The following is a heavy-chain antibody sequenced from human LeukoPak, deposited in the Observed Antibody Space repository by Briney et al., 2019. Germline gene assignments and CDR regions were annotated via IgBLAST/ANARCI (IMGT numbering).Heavy chain of an antibody. CDR3: AKDSHWILFDD. CDR1: GVTFTTYG. Sequence: GGSLRLSCSASGVTFTTYGMNWVRQAPGKGLEWVSGVGGSGTRTYYAHSVKGRFTISRDNSKNTLYLQMNSLRDEDTAVYYCAKDSHWILFDDWGQGTLVTVSS. CDR2: VGGSGTRT. J-gene: IGHJ4*02. V-gene: IGHV3-23*01. D-gene: IGHD2-2*03.